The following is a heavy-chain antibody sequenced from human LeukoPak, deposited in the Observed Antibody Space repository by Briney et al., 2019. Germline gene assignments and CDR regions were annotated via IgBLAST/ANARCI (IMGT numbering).Heavy chain of an antibody. Sequence: SETLSLTCTVSGGSISSYYWSWIRQPPGKGLEWIGYIYYSGSTNYNPSLKSRVTMSVDTSKNQFSLKLSSVTAADTAVYYCARSRGIAVAGISYWGQGTLVTVSS. CDR2: IYYSGST. V-gene: IGHV4-59*08. CDR3: ARSRGIAVAGISY. D-gene: IGHD6-19*01. CDR1: GGSISSYY. J-gene: IGHJ4*02.